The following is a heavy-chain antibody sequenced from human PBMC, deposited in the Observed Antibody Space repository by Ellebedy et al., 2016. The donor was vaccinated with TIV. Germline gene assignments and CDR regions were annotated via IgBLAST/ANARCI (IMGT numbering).Heavy chain of an antibody. V-gene: IGHV5-51*01. D-gene: IGHD6-13*01. CDR2: IYPGDSDT. CDR1: GYSFTSYW. Sequence: GESLKISCEGSGYSFTSYWIAWVRQMPGKGLEWMGIIYPGDSDTRYSPSFQGQVIISADKSITTAYLQWRSLKASDNAMYYCARITSGSWPGGFDYWGQGTLVTVSS. CDR3: ARITSGSWPGGFDY. J-gene: IGHJ4*02.